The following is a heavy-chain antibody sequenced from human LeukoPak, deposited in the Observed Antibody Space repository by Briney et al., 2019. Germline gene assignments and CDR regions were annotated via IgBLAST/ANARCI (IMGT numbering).Heavy chain of an antibody. CDR1: GYSFTSYN. V-gene: IGHV1-46*01. Sequence: ASVKVSCKTSGYSFTSYNLHWVRQAPGQRLEWMGIIKPSGGNTNYAQKFQGRVTMTRDTSTSTVYMELSSLRSEDTAVYYCARGTVTADYWGQGTLVTVSS. CDR2: IKPSGGNT. CDR3: ARGTVTADY. D-gene: IGHD4-17*01. J-gene: IGHJ4*02.